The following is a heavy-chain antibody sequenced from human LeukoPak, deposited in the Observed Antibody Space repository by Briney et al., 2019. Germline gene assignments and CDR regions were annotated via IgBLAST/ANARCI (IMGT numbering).Heavy chain of an antibody. CDR3: VKDGADSSGWYYGFDT. CDR2: ISYDGRNR. J-gene: IGHJ3*02. Sequence: PGRSLRLSCEASGFIFSHYGMNWVRQAPGKGLEGVAIISYDGRNRHCAESAKGRFTIHGDNSKNMVYLQINSLRPEDTAVYHCVKDGADSSGWYYGFDTWGQGTMVIVSS. D-gene: IGHD6-19*01. CDR1: GFIFSHYG. V-gene: IGHV3-30*18.